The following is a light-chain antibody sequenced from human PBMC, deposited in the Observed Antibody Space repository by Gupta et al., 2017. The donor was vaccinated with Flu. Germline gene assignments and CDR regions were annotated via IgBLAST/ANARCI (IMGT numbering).Light chain of an antibody. CDR3: QQSYDVTWT. J-gene: IGKJ1*01. Sequence: SNFLNWYQQKPGKAPKVLIYGASLLQRGVPSRFSGSGSGADFTLTITSLQPEDFATYYCQQSYDVTWTFGQGTKVDI. CDR2: GAS. V-gene: IGKV1-39*01. CDR1: SNF.